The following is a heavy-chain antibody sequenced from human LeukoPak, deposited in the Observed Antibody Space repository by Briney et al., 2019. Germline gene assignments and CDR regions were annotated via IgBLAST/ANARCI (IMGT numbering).Heavy chain of an antibody. Sequence: NPSETLSLTCTVSGGSISSSSYYWGWIRQPPGKGLEWIGSIYYSRSTYYNPSLKSRVTISVDTSKNQFSLKLSSVTAADTAVYYCARQDRSVTMIVSFWFDPWGQGTLVTVSS. D-gene: IGHD3-22*01. CDR1: GGSISSSSYY. J-gene: IGHJ5*02. V-gene: IGHV4-39*01. CDR3: ARQDRSVTMIVSFWFDP. CDR2: IYYSRST.